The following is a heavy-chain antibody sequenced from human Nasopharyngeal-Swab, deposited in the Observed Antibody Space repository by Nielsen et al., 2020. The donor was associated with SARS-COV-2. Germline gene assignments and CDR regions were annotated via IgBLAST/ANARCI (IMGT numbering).Heavy chain of an antibody. Sequence: GGSLRLSSAASGFTFSSYSINWVRQAPGKRLEWVSSISSSSSYIYYADSVKGRFTISRDNAKNSLHLQMNSLRAEDTAVYYCARGHSGANYWGQGTLVTVSS. CDR1: GFTFSSYS. D-gene: IGHD3-10*01. CDR3: ARGHSGANY. V-gene: IGHV3-21*01. CDR2: ISSSSSYI. J-gene: IGHJ4*02.